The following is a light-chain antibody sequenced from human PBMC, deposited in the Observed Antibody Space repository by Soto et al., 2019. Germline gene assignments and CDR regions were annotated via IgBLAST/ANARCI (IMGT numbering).Light chain of an antibody. CDR3: QQLNSYPPT. V-gene: IGKV1-9*01. J-gene: IGKJ4*01. CDR1: QGISSY. CDR2: AAS. Sequence: DIQLTQSPSFLSASVGDRVTITCRASQGISSYLAWYQQRPGKAPDVLIYAASTSQTGVPSRFSGSGSGTEFTLTISSLQPEDCATYFCQQLNSYPPTFGGGTKVEIK.